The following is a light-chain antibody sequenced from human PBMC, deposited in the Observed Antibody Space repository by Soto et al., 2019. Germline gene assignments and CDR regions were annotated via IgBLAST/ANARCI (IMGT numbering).Light chain of an antibody. CDR3: ATWDGSLSAVV. V-gene: IGLV1-51*02. Sequence: QAVVTQPPSVSAAPGQKVTISCSGSTSNIANNYVSWYQHLPGTAPKFLIYEDNKRPSGIPDRFSGSKSGTSATLGITGLQTGDEANYYCATWDGSLSAVVFGGGTKVTVL. CDR1: TSNIANNY. J-gene: IGLJ2*01. CDR2: EDN.